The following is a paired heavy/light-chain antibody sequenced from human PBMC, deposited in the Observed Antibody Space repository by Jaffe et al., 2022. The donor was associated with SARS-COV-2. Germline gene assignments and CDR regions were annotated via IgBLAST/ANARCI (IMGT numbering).Light chain of an antibody. CDR1: GIGNKV. CDR3: QVWDSSGVHPNVV. V-gene: IGLV3-21*02. Sequence: SYVLTQPPSVSVAPGQTATITCGGNGIGNKVVHWYQQKPGQAPLLVVYDDGDRPSGIPERFSASNSGNTATLTISRVEAGDEADYYCQVWDSSGVHPNVVFGGGTKLTVL. CDR2: DDG. J-gene: IGLJ2*01.
Heavy chain of an antibody. J-gene: IGHJ4*02. V-gene: IGHV4-34*01. CDR2: INHSGST. D-gene: IGHD4-17*01. CDR1: SGPFRGHD. Sequence: QVQLQQWGAGLLKPSETLSLTCAVLSGPFRGHDWSWIRQPPGKGLEWIGEINHSGSTNYNPSLKSRVNISVDTSQKQITLTLTAATAADTAVYYCARGPSLSGDNSAFEYWGQGTLVTVSS. CDR3: ARGPSLSGDNSAFEY.